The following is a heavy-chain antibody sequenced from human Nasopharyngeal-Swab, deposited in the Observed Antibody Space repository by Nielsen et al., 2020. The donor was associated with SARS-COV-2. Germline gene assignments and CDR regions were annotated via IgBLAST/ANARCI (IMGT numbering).Heavy chain of an antibody. V-gene: IGHV5-51*04. D-gene: IGHD2-2*01. CDR1: PKRLTNCW. CDR3: ASLDIPASKYYFDS. CDR2: FYPGDSDT. Sequence: GESPNTSWDFSPKRLTNCWIGRVRQLPGKGVELMGIFYPGDSDTRYTPSFEGQVTMSADNPIYTAYLQWSSLKASDTAMYYCASLDIPASKYYFDSWGQGTLVTVSS. J-gene: IGHJ4*02.